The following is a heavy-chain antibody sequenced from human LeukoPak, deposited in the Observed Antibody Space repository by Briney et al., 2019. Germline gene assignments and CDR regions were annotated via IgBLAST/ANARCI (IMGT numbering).Heavy chain of an antibody. Sequence: SETLSLTCTVSGGSISSGGYYWSWIRQHPGKGLEWIGYIYYSGSTYCNPSLKSRVTTSVDTSKNQFSLKLSSVTAADTAVYYCARGSYRSGSYNWFDPWGQGTLVTVSS. V-gene: IGHV4-31*03. J-gene: IGHJ5*02. CDR2: IYYSGST. CDR1: GGSISSGGYY. D-gene: IGHD3-10*01. CDR3: ARGSYRSGSYNWFDP.